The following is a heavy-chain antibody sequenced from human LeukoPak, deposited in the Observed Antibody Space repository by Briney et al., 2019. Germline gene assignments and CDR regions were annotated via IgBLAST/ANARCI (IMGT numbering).Heavy chain of an antibody. CDR1: GYTFTSYG. J-gene: IGHJ3*02. D-gene: IGHD3-22*01. CDR2: SSAYNGNT. Sequence: ASVKVSCKASGYTFTSYGISWVRQAPGQGLEWMGWSSAYNGNTNYAQKLQGRVTMTTDTSTSTAYMELRSLRSDDTAVYYCARALYYYDSSGHYTAFDIWGQGTMVTVSS. CDR3: ARALYYYDSSGHYTAFDI. V-gene: IGHV1-18*01.